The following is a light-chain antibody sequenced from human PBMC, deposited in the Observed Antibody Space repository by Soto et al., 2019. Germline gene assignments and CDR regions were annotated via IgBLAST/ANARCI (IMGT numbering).Light chain of an antibody. V-gene: IGKV3-20*01. J-gene: IGKJ1*01. CDR1: QSVSSSY. CDR3: PQEGRSART. Sequence: EIVLTQSPGTLSLSPGERATLSCRASQSVSSSYLAWYQQKPGQAPRLLIYDASSRATGIPDRFSGSASGPDCTLIISRLAPEDSAGHSCPQEGRSARTFGQGTKVESK. CDR2: DAS.